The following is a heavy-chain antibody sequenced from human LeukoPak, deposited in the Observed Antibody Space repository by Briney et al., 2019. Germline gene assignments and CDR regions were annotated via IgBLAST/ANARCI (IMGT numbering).Heavy chain of an antibody. J-gene: IGHJ4*02. CDR2: ISTISGSGPGT. CDR1: GFTFSNYA. CDR3: AKAPIGYSSSWYYFDY. Sequence: PGGSLRLSCAASGFTFSNYAMSWVRQAPGKGLEWVSAISTISGSGPGTYYADSVKGRFTISRDKSKNTLHLQMNSLRAEDTAVYYCAKAPIGYSSSWYYFDYWGQGTLVTVSS. V-gene: IGHV3-23*01. D-gene: IGHD6-13*01.